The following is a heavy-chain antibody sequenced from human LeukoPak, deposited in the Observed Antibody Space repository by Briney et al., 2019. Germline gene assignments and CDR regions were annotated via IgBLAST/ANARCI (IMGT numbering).Heavy chain of an antibody. CDR2: INPDGSRT. J-gene: IGHJ4*02. CDR1: GFTFSTYW. Sequence: GGSLRLSCAVSGFTFSTYWIHWVRQAPGMGLVWVSRINPDGSRTDYADSVKGRFTISRDNSMNTLYLQMNSLRAEDTAVYYCAKVPYDDYFNTPFDYWGQGTLVTVSS. D-gene: IGHD4-17*01. V-gene: IGHV3-74*01. CDR3: AKVPYDDYFNTPFDY.